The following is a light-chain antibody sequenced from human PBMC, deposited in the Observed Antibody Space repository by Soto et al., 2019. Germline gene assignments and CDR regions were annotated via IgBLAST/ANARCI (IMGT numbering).Light chain of an antibody. CDR1: ESVSRN. CDR3: QQYNSWPPIT. V-gene: IGKV3-15*01. CDR2: DAS. Sequence: EVVMTQSPANLSVSPGERATLSCRASESVSRNLAWYQQKPGQAPRLLIYDASTRATGIPDRFSGGGSGTEFTLTISSLQSEDFVVYYCQQYNSWPPITFGQGTRLEIK. J-gene: IGKJ5*01.